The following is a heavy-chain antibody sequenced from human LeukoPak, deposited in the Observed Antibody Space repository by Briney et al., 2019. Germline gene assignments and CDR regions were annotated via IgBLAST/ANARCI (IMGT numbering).Heavy chain of an antibody. Sequence: PGGSLRLSCAASGFTFRRDWMSWVRQAPGKGLEWVAMIKQDGSDKYYVDSVKGQFTISSDNTKNSVYLQMNSLRAEDTAMYYCATLDTAMVTNFGYWGQGTLVTVSS. CDR2: IKQDGSDK. CDR3: ATLDTAMVTNFGY. D-gene: IGHD5-18*01. V-gene: IGHV3-7*01. J-gene: IGHJ4*02. CDR1: GFTFRRDW.